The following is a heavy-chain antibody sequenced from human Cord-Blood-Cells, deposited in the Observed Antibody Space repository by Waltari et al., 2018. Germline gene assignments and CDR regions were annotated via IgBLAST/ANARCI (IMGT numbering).Heavy chain of an antibody. CDR3: ARRLLGNWDYDFWSGYDAFDI. D-gene: IGHD3-3*01. CDR2: IYPGDSYT. CDR1: GYSFTSYW. J-gene: IGHJ3*02. Sequence: EVQLVQSGAEVKKPGESLKISCKGSGYSFTSYWIGWVRQMPGKGLELMGIIYPGDSYTRYSPSFQGHVTISADKSISTAYLQWSSLKASDTAMYYCARRLLGNWDYDFWSGYDAFDIWGQGTMVTVSS. V-gene: IGHV5-51*01.